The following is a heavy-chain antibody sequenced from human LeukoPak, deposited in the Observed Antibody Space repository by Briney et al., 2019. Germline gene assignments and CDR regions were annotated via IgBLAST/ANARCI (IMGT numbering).Heavy chain of an antibody. D-gene: IGHD3-9*01. V-gene: IGHV1-2*02. J-gene: IGHJ4*02. CDR1: GYSFIGYY. CDR3: ARGRFFGWPFYFDN. Sequence: ASVKVSCKASGYSFIGYYMHWVRQAPGQGLEWMGWMNPNSGATKSAQNFQGRVTMTRDKSIDTAYMELSRLKSDDTAIYFCARGRFFGWPFYFDNWGRGTLVTVSS. CDR2: MNPNSGAT.